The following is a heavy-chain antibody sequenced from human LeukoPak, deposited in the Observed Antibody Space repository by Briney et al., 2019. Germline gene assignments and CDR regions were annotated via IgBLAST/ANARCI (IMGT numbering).Heavy chain of an antibody. Sequence: GASVKVSCKASGYIFTSYGIIWVRQAPGQGLEWMGWISTNNGNTNYAQKFQGRVTTTTDTSTSTASMEVRSLRSDDTAVYYCARVLYDSSGYYSRQIDYWGHGTLITVSS. CDR1: GYIFTSYG. CDR2: ISTNNGNT. J-gene: IGHJ4*01. V-gene: IGHV1-18*01. D-gene: IGHD3-22*01. CDR3: ARVLYDSSGYYSRQIDY.